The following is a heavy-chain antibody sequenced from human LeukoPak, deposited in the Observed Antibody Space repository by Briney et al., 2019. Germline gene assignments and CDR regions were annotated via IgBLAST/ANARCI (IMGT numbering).Heavy chain of an antibody. CDR1: GFTFSNYA. J-gene: IGHJ4*02. D-gene: IGHD2-2*01. CDR2: ITDSGGDT. CDR3: AKGSSASRPYYFDY. V-gene: IGHV3-23*01. Sequence: QPGGSLRLSCTASGFTFSNYAMSWVRQAPGTGLEWFSAITDSGGDTYHSDSVKGRFIISRDNSKNSLYLHMNSLRAEDTAVYHCAKGSSASRPYYFDYWGQGILVTVSS.